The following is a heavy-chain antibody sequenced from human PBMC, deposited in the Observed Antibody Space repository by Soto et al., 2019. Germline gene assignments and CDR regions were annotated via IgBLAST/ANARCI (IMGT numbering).Heavy chain of an antibody. CDR3: ARGAYQEWFPSAVVPSSY. CDR1: GFTFSSYS. V-gene: IGHV3-48*01. D-gene: IGHD3-3*01. Sequence: GGSLRLSCAASGFTFSSYSMNWVRQAPGKGLEWVSYISSSSSTIYYADSVKGRFTISRDNAKNSLYLQMNSLRAEDTAVYYCARGAYQEWFPSAVVPSSYWGQGTLVTVS. J-gene: IGHJ4*02. CDR2: ISSSSSTI.